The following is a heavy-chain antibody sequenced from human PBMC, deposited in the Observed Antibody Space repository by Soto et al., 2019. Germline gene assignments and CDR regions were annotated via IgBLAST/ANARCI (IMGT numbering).Heavy chain of an antibody. V-gene: IGHV4-34*01. CDR2: INHSGST. J-gene: IGHJ4*02. CDR1: GGSFSGYY. CDR3: ARGRIAVAGTFDY. Sequence: SETLSLTCAVYGGSFSGYYWSWIRQPPGKGLEWIGEINHSGSTNYNPSLKSRVPISVDTSKNQFSLKLSSVTAADTAVYYCARGRIAVAGTFDYWGQGTLVTVSS. D-gene: IGHD6-19*01.